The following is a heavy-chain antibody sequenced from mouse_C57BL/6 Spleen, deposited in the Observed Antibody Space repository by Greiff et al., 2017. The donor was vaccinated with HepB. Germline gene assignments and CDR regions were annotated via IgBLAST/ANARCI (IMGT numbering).Heavy chain of an antibody. D-gene: IGHD2-1*01. Sequence: VQLQQSGAELVRPGASVTLSCKASGYTFTDYEMHWVKQTPVHGLEWIGAIDPETGGTAYNQKFKGKAILTADKSSSTAYMELRSLTSEDSAVYYCTGGGNYGYYFDYWGQGTTLTVSS. V-gene: IGHV1-15*01. J-gene: IGHJ2*01. CDR3: TGGGNYGYYFDY. CDR2: IDPETGGT. CDR1: GYTFTDYE.